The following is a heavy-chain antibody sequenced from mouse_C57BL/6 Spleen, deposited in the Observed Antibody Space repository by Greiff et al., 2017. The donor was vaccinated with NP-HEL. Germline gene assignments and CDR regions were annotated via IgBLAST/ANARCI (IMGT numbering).Heavy chain of an antibody. V-gene: IGHV5-6*01. Sequence: EVMLVESGGDLVKPGGSLKLSCAASGFTFSSYGMSWVRQTPDKRLEWVATISSGGSYTYYPDSVKGRFTISRDNAKNTLYLQMSSLKSEDTAMYYCARHPSITTVVEGYFDYWGQGTTLTVSS. CDR2: ISSGGSYT. J-gene: IGHJ2*01. D-gene: IGHD1-1*01. CDR3: ARHPSITTVVEGYFDY. CDR1: GFTFSSYG.